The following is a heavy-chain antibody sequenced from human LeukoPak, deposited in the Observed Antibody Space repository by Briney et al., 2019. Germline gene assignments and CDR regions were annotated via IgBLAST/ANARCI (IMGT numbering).Heavy chain of an antibody. D-gene: IGHD5-12*01. CDR3: TRGGIVATIGYGMDV. J-gene: IGHJ6*02. CDR2: IRNEAFGGTT. Sequence: GGSLRLSCAASDFTFGDYALSWVRQAPGKGLEWVALIRNEAFGGTTEYAASVGGRFSISRDNSKSITYLQMNRLQTEDTGVYCCTRGGIVATIGYGMDVWGQGTTVTVFS. V-gene: IGHV3-49*04. CDR1: DFTFGDYA.